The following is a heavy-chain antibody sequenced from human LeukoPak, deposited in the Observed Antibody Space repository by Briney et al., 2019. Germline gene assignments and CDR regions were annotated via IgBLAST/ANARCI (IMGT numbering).Heavy chain of an antibody. Sequence: SETLSLTCSVSNYSINSGHYWGWIRQPPGKGLEWIGSIYHSGSTYYNPSLKSRVTISVDTSKNQFSLKLSSVTAADTAVYYCARRYDSSGYYYLSWFDPWGQGTLVTVSS. D-gene: IGHD3-22*01. V-gene: IGHV4-38-2*02. CDR1: NYSINSGHY. CDR3: ARRYDSSGYYYLSWFDP. J-gene: IGHJ5*02. CDR2: IYHSGST.